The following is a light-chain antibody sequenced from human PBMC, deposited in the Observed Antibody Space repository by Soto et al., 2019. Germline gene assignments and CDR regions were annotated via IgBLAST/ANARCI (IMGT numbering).Light chain of an antibody. CDR2: DVS. CDR1: SSDVGGYNY. CDR3: CSYAGSYTLGV. J-gene: IGLJ2*01. Sequence: QSALTQPRSVSGSPGQSVTISCTGTSSDVGGYNYVSWYQQHPGKAPKLMIYDVSKRPSGVPDRFSGSKPGNTASLTISGLQAEDEADYYCCSYAGSYTLGVFGGGTKLTAL. V-gene: IGLV2-11*01.